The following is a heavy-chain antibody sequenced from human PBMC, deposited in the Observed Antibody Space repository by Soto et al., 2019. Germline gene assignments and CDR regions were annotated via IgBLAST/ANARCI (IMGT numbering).Heavy chain of an antibody. CDR2: FDPEDGET. V-gene: IGHV1-24*01. D-gene: IGHD6-13*01. J-gene: IGHJ6*02. Sequence: ASVKVSCKVSGYTLTELSMHWVRQAPGKGLEWMGGFDPEDGETIYAQKFQGRVTMTEDTSTDTAYMELSSLRSEDTAVYYCATFTMAAAQYYYYGMDVWGQGTTVTVSS. CDR3: ATFTMAAAQYYYYGMDV. CDR1: GYTLTELS.